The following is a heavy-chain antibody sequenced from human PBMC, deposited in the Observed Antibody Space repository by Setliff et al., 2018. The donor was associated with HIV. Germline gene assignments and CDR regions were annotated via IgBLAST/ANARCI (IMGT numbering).Heavy chain of an antibody. CDR1: GYTFTDYF. Sequence: ASVKVSCKASGYTFTDYFIHWVRQAPGKGLEWMGGFDPEHDKTIYAQKFQGRVTMTEDTSTDTAYMQLNSLRSEDTAVYFCASHRRVGTTVLFSYWGQGTLVTVSS. J-gene: IGHJ4*02. CDR3: ASHRRVGTTVLFSY. V-gene: IGHV1-24*01. CDR2: FDPEHDKT. D-gene: IGHD1-1*01.